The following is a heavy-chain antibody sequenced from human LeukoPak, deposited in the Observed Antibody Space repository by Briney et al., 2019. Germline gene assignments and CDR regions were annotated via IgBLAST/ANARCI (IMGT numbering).Heavy chain of an antibody. J-gene: IGHJ4*02. Sequence: ASVKVSCKAPGFTFTSYGINWVRQAPGQGLEWMGWISAYNGNTNSAQNLQGRVTMSTDTSTSTAYMELRSLRSDDTAVYYCARDLDGSGSYYTDYWGQGILVTVSS. CDR2: ISAYNGNT. V-gene: IGHV1-18*01. CDR1: GFTFTSYG. D-gene: IGHD3-10*01. CDR3: ARDLDGSGSYYTDY.